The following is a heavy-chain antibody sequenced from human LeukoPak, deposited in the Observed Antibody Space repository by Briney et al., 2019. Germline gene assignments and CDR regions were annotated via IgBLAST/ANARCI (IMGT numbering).Heavy chain of an antibody. D-gene: IGHD5-18*01. V-gene: IGHV6-1*01. CDR3: ARADTAMVRGRPLGYYYYYMDV. Sequence: SQTLSLTCAISGDSVSSNSAAWNWIRQSPSRGLEWLGRTYYRSKWYNDYAVSVKSRITINPDTSKNQFSLQLNSVTPEDTAVYYCARADTAMVRGRPLGYYYYYMDVWGKGTTVTVSS. CDR2: TYYRSKWYN. CDR1: GDSVSSNSAA. J-gene: IGHJ6*03.